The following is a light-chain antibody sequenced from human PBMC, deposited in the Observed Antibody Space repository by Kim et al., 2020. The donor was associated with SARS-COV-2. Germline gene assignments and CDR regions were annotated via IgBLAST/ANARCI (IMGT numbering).Light chain of an antibody. CDR1: QSVSSSY. CDR2: GAS. V-gene: IGKV3D-7*01. CDR3: QQDYNLPRT. Sequence: PGERATLSCRASQSVSSSYLSWYQQKPGQAPRLLIYGASTRATGIPARFSGSGSGTDFTLTISSLQPEDFAVYYCQQDYNLPRTFGQGTKVDIK. J-gene: IGKJ1*01.